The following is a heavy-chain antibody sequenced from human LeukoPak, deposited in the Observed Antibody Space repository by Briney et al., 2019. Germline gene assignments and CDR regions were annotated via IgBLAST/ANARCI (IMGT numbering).Heavy chain of an antibody. Sequence: GGSLRLSCAASGFTFSSYVMSWVRQAPGKGLEWVSSISGSGGSTYYADSVKGRFTISRDNSKNTLYLQMNSLRAEDTAFYYCAKDLKGYSDYDFSDYWGQGTLVSVSS. CDR1: GFTFSSYV. CDR3: AKDLKGYSDYDFSDY. D-gene: IGHD5-12*01. CDR2: ISGSGGST. V-gene: IGHV3-23*01. J-gene: IGHJ4*02.